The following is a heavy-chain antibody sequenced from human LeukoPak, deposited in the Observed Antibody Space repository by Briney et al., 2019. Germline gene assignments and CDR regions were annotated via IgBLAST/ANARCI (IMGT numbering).Heavy chain of an antibody. Sequence: SETLSLTCDVSGVSFSTYYWSWIRQSPEKGLEWFGEVNHSGYTNYNPSLKGRVTISVDTSKNQSSLKLSSVTAADTAVYYCAIFAGAVPGNLLLWGKGNTVIVSA. CDR3: AIFAGAVPGNLLL. D-gene: IGHD2-8*02. J-gene: IGHJ6*04. CDR1: GVSFSTYY. CDR2: VNHSGYT. V-gene: IGHV4-34*01.